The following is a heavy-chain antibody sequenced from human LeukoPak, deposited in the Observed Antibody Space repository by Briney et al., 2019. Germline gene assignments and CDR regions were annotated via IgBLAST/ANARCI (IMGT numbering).Heavy chain of an antibody. J-gene: IGHJ5*02. Sequence: SETLSLTCAVYGGSFSGYYWSWIRQPPGKGLEWIGEINHSGSTNYNPSLKSRVTISVDTSKNQFSLKLSSVTAADTAVYYCARVTVNSNWFDPWGQGTLVTVSS. D-gene: IGHD4-17*01. CDR3: ARVTVNSNWFDP. CDR1: GGSFSGYY. V-gene: IGHV4-34*01. CDR2: INHSGST.